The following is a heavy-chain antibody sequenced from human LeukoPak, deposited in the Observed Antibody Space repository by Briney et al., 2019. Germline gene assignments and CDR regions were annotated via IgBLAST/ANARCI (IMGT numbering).Heavy chain of an antibody. V-gene: IGHV3-7*04. CDR2: MNQDGSEI. CDR3: VRAHHPGGWFDP. Sequence: PGGSLRLSCAASGFTFSSYGMHWVRQAPGKGLEWVASMNQDGSEIHYVDSVKGRFTISRDNAKNSLFLQMNSLTADDTAVHYCVRAHHPGGWFDPWGQGTLVTVSS. CDR1: GFTFSSYG. J-gene: IGHJ5*02. D-gene: IGHD3-10*01.